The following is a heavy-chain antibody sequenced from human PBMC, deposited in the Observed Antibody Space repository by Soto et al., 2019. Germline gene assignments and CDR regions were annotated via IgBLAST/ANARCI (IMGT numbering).Heavy chain of an antibody. CDR1: GFTLSSYG. J-gene: IGHJ6*02. D-gene: IGHD6-13*01. CDR2: ISYDGSNK. Sequence: PGGSLRLSCAASGFTLSSYGMHWVRQAPGKGLEWVAVISYDGSNKYYADSVKGRFTISRDNSKNTLYLQMNSLRAEDTAVYYCAKERGSSWYYYYYGMDVWGQGTTVTVSS. CDR3: AKERGSSWYYYYYGMDV. V-gene: IGHV3-30*18.